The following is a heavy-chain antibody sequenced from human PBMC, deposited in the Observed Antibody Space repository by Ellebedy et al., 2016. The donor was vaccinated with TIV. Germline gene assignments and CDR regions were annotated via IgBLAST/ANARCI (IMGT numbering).Heavy chain of an antibody. V-gene: IGHV4-34*01. D-gene: IGHD3-10*01. CDR1: GGSFSGYF. CDR3: ASARGQYLYGSGSYFTN. J-gene: IGHJ4*02. Sequence: MPSETLSLTCGVYGGSFSGYFWSWIRQPPGKGLEWIGEINPSGTTNYNPSLKSRVTMSVDTPKNQFSLRLTSVTAADTAVYYCASARGQYLYGSGSYFTNWGQGEMVTVSS. CDR2: INPSGTT.